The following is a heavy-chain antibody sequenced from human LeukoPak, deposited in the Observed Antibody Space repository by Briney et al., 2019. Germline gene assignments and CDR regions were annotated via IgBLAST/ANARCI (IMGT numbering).Heavy chain of an antibody. V-gene: IGHV4-59*01. D-gene: IGHD3-22*01. CDR3: ARDAPSNYYDSSGYPFYYFDY. Sequence: PSETPSLTCTVSGGSISSYYWSWIRQPPGKGLEWIGYIYYSGSTNYNPSLKSRVTISVDTSKNQFSLKLSSVTAADTAVYYCARDAPSNYYDSSGYPFYYFDYWGQGTLVTVSS. CDR2: IYYSGST. CDR1: GGSISSYY. J-gene: IGHJ4*02.